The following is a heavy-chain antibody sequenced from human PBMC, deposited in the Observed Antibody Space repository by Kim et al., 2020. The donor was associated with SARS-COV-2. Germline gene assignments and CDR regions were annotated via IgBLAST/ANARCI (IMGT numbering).Heavy chain of an antibody. CDR2: IYYSGST. Sequence: SETLSLTCTVSGGSISSYYWSWIRQPPGKGLEWIGYIYYSGSTNYNPSLKSRVTISVDTSKNQFSLKLSSVTAADTAVYYCARETAAGTATYWGQGTLVTVSS. D-gene: IGHD6-13*01. V-gene: IGHV4-59*13. CDR3: ARETAAGTATY. CDR1: GGSISSYY. J-gene: IGHJ4*02.